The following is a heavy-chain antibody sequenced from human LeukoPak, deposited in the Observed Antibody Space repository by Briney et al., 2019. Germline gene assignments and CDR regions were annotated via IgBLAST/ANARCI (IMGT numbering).Heavy chain of an antibody. CDR3: AKDYGYGSGSYIAYFFDY. CDR2: ISYDGSNK. D-gene: IGHD3-10*01. Sequence: PRRSLRLSCEASGFTFSSYGMHRVRQAPGKRLEWVAVISYDGSNKYYADSVKGRFTISRDNSKNTLYLQMNSLRAEDTAVYYCAKDYGYGSGSYIAYFFDYWGQGTLVTVSS. J-gene: IGHJ4*02. V-gene: IGHV3-30*18. CDR1: GFTFSSYG.